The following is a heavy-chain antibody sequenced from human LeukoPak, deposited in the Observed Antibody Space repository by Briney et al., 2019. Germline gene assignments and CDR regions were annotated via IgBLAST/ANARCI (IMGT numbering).Heavy chain of an antibody. J-gene: IGHJ4*02. CDR2: ISNSGSYI. D-gene: IGHD1-26*01. CDR1: GFTFSSYS. Sequence: GGSLRLSCAASGFTFSSYSMNWVRQAPGKGLEWVSSISNSGSYIYYADSVKGRFTISRDNAKNSLYLQMNSLRAEDTAVYYCARGGIVGATLNDYWGQGTLVTVSS. CDR3: ARGGIVGATLNDY. V-gene: IGHV3-21*01.